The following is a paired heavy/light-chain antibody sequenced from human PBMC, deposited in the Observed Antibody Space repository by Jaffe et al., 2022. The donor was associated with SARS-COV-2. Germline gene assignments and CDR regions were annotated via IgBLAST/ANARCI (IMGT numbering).Heavy chain of an antibody. CDR3: TWDHYYGDSSNYYVSDY. CDR1: ESIFSHAW. Sequence: EVQLVESGGGLVNPGGSLRLSCAASESIFSHAWLTWVRQAPGKGLEWVGRIKSKAAGGAIDYAAPVKGRFTISRDDSLDTMYLQMNSLKTEDAAIYYCTWDHYYGDSSNYYVSDYWGQGTLVTVSS. D-gene: IGHD3-22*01. V-gene: IGHV3-15*01. J-gene: IGHJ4*02. CDR2: IKSKAAGGAI.
Light chain of an antibody. Sequence: DIQMTQSPSSLSASVGDRVTITCRASQSISNYLNWYQQKPGKAPKLLIFGASSLQSGVPSRFSGRGSGTDFSLTISNLQPEDFATYYCQQTYRTPPYTFGQGTKLEI. J-gene: IGKJ2*01. CDR3: QQTYRTPPYT. CDR1: QSISNY. CDR2: GAS. V-gene: IGKV1-39*01.